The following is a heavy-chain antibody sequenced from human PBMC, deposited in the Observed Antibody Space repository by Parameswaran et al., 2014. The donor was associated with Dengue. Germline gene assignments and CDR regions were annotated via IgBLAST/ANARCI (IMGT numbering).Heavy chain of an antibody. CDR2: IYHSGNT. J-gene: IGHJ4*02. Sequence: RWIRQPPGKGLEWIGEIYHSGNTNYNPSLKSRVTISVDKSKNQFSLKLSSVTAADTAVYYCATQRYSGYEPLGYFDYWGQGTLVTVSS. CDR3: ATQRYSGYEPLGYFDY. D-gene: IGHD5-12*01. V-gene: IGHV4-4*02.